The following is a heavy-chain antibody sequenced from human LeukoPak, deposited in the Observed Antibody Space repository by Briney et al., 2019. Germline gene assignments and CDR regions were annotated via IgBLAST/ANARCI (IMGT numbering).Heavy chain of an antibody. J-gene: IGHJ4*02. CDR3: ARPMYNYSEGFAY. Sequence: KPSETLFFSCTVSGGSIISSYYYWGWIRQPPGKGLEWIGSIHYSGSTYYNPSLKSRVTISADTSKNQFSLKLSSVTAADTALYYCARPMYNYSEGFAYWGQGTLVTVSS. V-gene: IGHV4-39*01. D-gene: IGHD1-1*01. CDR2: IHYSGST. CDR1: GGSIISSYYY.